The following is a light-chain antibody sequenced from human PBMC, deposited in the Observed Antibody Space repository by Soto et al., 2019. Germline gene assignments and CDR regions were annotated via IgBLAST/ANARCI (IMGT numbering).Light chain of an antibody. Sequence: AVPMPPSPSSLSASVGGRVTITCRASQGIRNDLGWYQQKPGKAPKLLIYAASSLQSGVPSRFSGSGSGTDFTLTISSLQPEDFATYYCLQDYNYPLTFGGGTKVDIK. CDR2: AAS. J-gene: IGKJ4*01. CDR3: LQDYNYPLT. CDR1: QGIRND. V-gene: IGKV1-6*01.